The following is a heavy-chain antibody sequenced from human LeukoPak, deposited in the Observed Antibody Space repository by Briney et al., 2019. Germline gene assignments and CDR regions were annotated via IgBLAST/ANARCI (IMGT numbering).Heavy chain of an antibody. V-gene: IGHV4-61*02. J-gene: IGHJ3*02. CDR3: RGSRFTDAFDI. CDR2: IYTSGST. Sequence: SQTLSLTCTVSGGSISSSSYYWSWIRQPAGKGLEWIGRIYTSGSTNYNPSLKSRITISLDTSKNQFSLKLTSVTAADTAVYYCRGSRFTDAFDIWGQGTMVTVSS. D-gene: IGHD6-13*01. CDR1: GGSISSSSYY.